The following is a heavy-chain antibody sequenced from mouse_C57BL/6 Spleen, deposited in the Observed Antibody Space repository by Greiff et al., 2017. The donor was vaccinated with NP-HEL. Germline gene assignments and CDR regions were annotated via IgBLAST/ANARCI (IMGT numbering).Heavy chain of an antibody. Sequence: VQLQQPGAELVRPGSSVKLSCKASGYTFTSYWMDWVKQRPGQGLEWIGNIYPSDSETHYNQKFKDKATLTVDKSSSTAYMQLSSLTSEDSAVYYCARSSLDYYGSSGYFDVWGTGTTVTVSS. CDR1: GYTFTSYW. CDR3: ARSSLDYYGSSGYFDV. J-gene: IGHJ1*03. D-gene: IGHD1-1*01. V-gene: IGHV1-61*01. CDR2: IYPSDSET.